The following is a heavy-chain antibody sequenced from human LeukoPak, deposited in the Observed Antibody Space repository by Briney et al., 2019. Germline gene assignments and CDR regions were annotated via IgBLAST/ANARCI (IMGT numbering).Heavy chain of an antibody. V-gene: IGHV3-33*01. J-gene: IGHJ4*02. CDR1: GFTFSSYG. Sequence: GGSLTLSCAASGFTFSSYGIHWVRQAPGKGLEWVAVIWYDGSNKYYADSVKGRFTISRDNSKNTMYLQMNSRRVEDTAVYYCARDLTHYFDLWGQGTLVTV. CDR2: IWYDGSNK. CDR3: ARDLTHYFDL.